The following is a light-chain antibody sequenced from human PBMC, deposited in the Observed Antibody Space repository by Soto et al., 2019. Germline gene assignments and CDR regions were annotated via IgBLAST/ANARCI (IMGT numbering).Light chain of an antibody. V-gene: IGLV1-40*01. Sequence: QSVLTQPPSVSGAPGQRVTISCTGRSSNIGAGYDVHWYQQLPGTAPKLLIYGNSNRPSGVTDRFSGSKSGTSASLAITGLQAEDESDYYCQSYYSSRSVGFGGGTKLTVL. CDR3: QSYYSSRSVG. CDR2: GNS. J-gene: IGLJ2*01. CDR1: SSNIGAGYD.